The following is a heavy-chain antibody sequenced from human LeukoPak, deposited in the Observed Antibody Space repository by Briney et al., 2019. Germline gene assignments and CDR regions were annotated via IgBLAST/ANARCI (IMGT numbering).Heavy chain of an antibody. CDR1: GFTFSSYA. D-gene: IGHD3-10*01. V-gene: IGHV3-23*01. Sequence: GGSLRLSCAASGFTFSSYAMSWVCQAPGKGLEWVSAICGSGGSTYYADCVKGRFTISRDNSKKQLSLQMNSLRAEDTAVYYCAKAMVRGVPDYWGQGTLVTVSS. J-gene: IGHJ4*02. CDR3: AKAMVRGVPDY. CDR2: ICGSGGST.